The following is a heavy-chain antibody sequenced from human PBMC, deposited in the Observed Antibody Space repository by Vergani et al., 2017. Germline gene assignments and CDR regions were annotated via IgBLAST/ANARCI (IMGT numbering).Heavy chain of an antibody. D-gene: IGHD1-1*01. V-gene: IGHV3-33*06. CDR3: AKYRNWNDGYFDY. Sequence: QVQLVESGGGVVQPGRSLRLSCAASGFTFNQYGMHWVRQAPGKGLEWVAVTWYDGNNKQYADSVKGRFTISRDNSKNTLYLQMNSLRAEDTAVYYCAKYRNWNDGYFDYWGQGTLVTVSS. CDR1: GFTFNQYG. J-gene: IGHJ4*02. CDR2: TWYDGNNK.